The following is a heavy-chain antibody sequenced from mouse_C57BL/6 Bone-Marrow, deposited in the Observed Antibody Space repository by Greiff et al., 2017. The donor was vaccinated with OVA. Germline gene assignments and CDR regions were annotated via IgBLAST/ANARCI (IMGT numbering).Heavy chain of an antibody. CDR2: IYPSSGNT. J-gene: IGHJ2*01. D-gene: IGHD4-1*01. CDR3: ERFRTGPFDD. CDR1: GYTFPSYC. V-gene: IGHV1-81*01. Sequence: VQLQQSGAELARPGASVKLSCKASGYTFPSYCISWVKQRTGQGLEWIGEIYPSSGNTYYNEKFKGKATLTADKSSSTAYMELRSLTSEDSAVYFCERFRTGPFDDWGQGTTLTVSS.